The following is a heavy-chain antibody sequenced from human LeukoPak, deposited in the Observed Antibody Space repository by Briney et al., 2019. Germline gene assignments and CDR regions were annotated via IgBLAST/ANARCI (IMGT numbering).Heavy chain of an antibody. V-gene: IGHV4-39*07. J-gene: IGHJ5*02. CDR3: ARSKAAGTYQLDNWFDP. Sequence: PSETLSLTCTVSGGSISSSTYYWGWIRQPPRKGLEWIGSIYYSGNTYYNPSLKSRVTISVDTSKNQFSLKLSSVTAADTAVYYCARSKAAGTYQLDNWFDPWGQGTLVTVSS. CDR2: IYYSGNT. D-gene: IGHD6-13*01. CDR1: GGSISSSTYY.